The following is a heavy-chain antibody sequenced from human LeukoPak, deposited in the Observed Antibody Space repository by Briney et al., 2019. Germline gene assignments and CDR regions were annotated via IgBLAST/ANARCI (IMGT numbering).Heavy chain of an antibody. CDR1: GFTFSGYA. CDR2: ISSYGDTT. Sequence: GGSLRLSCEASGFTFSGYAMHWVRQAPGKGLEYVSAISSYGDTTYYADSVKGRFTISRDNAKNSLFLQMNSLRAEDTAVYYCARDWDSGYDTYYFDYWGQGTLVTVSS. D-gene: IGHD5-12*01. CDR3: ARDWDSGYDTYYFDY. V-gene: IGHV3-64*02. J-gene: IGHJ4*02.